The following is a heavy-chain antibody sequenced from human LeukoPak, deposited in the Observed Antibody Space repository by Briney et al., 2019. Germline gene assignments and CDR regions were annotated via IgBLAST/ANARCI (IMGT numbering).Heavy chain of an antibody. CDR1: GGTFSSYA. CDR3: ARDGSITGPFLDAFDI. J-gene: IGHJ3*02. CDR2: IIPIFGTA. V-gene: IGHV1-69*05. D-gene: IGHD1-20*01. Sequence: GASVKVSCKASGGTFSSYAISWVRQAPGQGLEWMGGIIPIFGTANYAQKFQGRVTITTDESTSTAYMELSSLRSEDTAVYYCARDGSITGPFLDAFDIWGLGTMVTVSS.